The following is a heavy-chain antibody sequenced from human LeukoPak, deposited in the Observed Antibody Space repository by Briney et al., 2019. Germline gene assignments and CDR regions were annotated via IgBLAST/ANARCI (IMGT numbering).Heavy chain of an antibody. V-gene: IGHV3-23*01. Sequence: PGGSLRLSCAASGFTFSSYAMSWVRQAPGKGLEWVSAISGSGGSTYYADSVKGRFTISRDNSKNTLYLQMNSLRAEDTAVYYCAYSSYCSSTSCYTGDAFDIWGQGTMVTASS. CDR1: GFTFSSYA. CDR3: AYSSYCSSTSCYTGDAFDI. J-gene: IGHJ3*02. D-gene: IGHD2-2*02. CDR2: ISGSGGST.